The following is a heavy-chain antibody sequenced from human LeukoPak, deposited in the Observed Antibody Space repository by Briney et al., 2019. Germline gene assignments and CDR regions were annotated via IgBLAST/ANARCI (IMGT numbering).Heavy chain of an antibody. D-gene: IGHD3-22*01. CDR2: ISGSGGST. CDR1: GFTFSSYA. J-gene: IGHJ4*02. V-gene: IGHV3-23*01. CDR3: AKTLTRYYYDSSGYYDY. Sequence: GGTLRLSCAASGFTFSSYAMSWVRQAPGKGLEWVSAISGSGGSTYYADSVKGRFTISRDNSKNTLYLQMNSLRAEDTAVYYCAKTLTRYYYDSSGYYDYWGQGTLVTVSS.